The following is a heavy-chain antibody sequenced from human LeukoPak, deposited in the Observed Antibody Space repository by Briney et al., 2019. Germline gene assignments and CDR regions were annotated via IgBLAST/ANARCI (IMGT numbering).Heavy chain of an antibody. V-gene: IGHV3-23*01. CDR1: LFTLSSYA. Sequence: GGSLRHSRLSSLFTLSSYAMHWVGQAPGKGLDCVSVITGSGGSTYYAGSVKGRFTISRDNSKNTLYLQMTSLRADDTAVYYCAKGGLIEAAGNIDYWGQGTLVTVSS. CDR2: ITGSGGST. CDR3: AKGGLIEAAGNIDY. J-gene: IGHJ4*02. D-gene: IGHD6-13*01.